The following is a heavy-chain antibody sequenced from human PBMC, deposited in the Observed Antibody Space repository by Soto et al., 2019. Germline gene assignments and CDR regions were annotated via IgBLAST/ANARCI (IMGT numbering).Heavy chain of an antibody. V-gene: IGHV1-46*01. CDR3: ARDRRSETSYFDY. J-gene: IGHJ4*02. CDR1: GYTFTSYY. Sequence: ASVKVSCKASGYTFTSYYMHWVRQAPGQGLEWMGIIRPSGGSTTYAQKFQGRVTMTTDTSTSTVYMELSSLRSEDTAVYYCARDRRSETSYFDYWGQGTLVTVSS. CDR2: IRPSGGST. D-gene: IGHD2-15*01.